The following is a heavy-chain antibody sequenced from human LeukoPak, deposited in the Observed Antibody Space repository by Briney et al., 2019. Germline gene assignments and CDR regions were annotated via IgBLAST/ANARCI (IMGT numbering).Heavy chain of an antibody. Sequence: SVEVSCKASGGTFSSYAISWVRQAPGQGLEWMGRIIPIFGTANYAQKFQGRVTITTDESTSTAYMELSSLRSEDTAVYYCASLYGDYGENYFDYWGQGTLVTVSS. CDR1: GGTFSSYA. CDR2: IIPIFGTA. D-gene: IGHD4-17*01. J-gene: IGHJ4*02. V-gene: IGHV1-69*05. CDR3: ASLYGDYGENYFDY.